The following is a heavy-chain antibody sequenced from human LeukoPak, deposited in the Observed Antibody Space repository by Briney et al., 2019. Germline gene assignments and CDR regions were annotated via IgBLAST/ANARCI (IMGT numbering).Heavy chain of an antibody. CDR2: IYYTGTT. V-gene: IGHV4-59*01. CDR1: GGSISTYY. J-gene: IGHJ6*02. Sequence: SETLSLTCSVSGGSISTYYWSWIRQLPEKGLEWIGYIYYTGTTNYNPSLRSRVTISVDTSRNQFSLRLSSVTAADTAVYYCAREDPQTTVPEGMDVWGHGTTVIVSS. D-gene: IGHD4-17*01. CDR3: AREDPQTTVPEGMDV.